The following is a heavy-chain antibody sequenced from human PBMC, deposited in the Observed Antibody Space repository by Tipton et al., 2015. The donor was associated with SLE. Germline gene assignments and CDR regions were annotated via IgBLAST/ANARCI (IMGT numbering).Heavy chain of an antibody. CDR3: AKDPIVVAIGHFDY. J-gene: IGHJ4*02. CDR2: ISSSGSTI. V-gene: IGHV3-48*03. CDR1: GFTFSSYE. Sequence: LSLTCAASGFTFSSYEMNWVRQAPGKGLEWVSYISSSGSTIYYADSVKGRFTISRDNAKNSLYLQMNSLRAEDTAVYYCAKDPIVVAIGHFDYWGQGTLVTVSS. D-gene: IGHD3-22*01.